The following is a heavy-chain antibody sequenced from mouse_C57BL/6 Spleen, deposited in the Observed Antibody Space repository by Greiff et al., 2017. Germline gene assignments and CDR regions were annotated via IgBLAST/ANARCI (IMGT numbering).Heavy chain of an antibody. CDR3: ARPFTTVVAEGIMDD. V-gene: IGHV1-80*01. CDR1: GYAFSSYW. D-gene: IGHD1-1*01. Sequence: VQLQQSGAELVKPGASVKISCKASGYAFSSYWMNWVKQRPGTGLEWIGQIYPGDGDPTYNGKFTGKATLTADKSSSTAYMQLSSLTSEDSAVYFGARPFTTVVAEGIMDDWGQGTSVTVSS. J-gene: IGHJ4*01. CDR2: IYPGDGDP.